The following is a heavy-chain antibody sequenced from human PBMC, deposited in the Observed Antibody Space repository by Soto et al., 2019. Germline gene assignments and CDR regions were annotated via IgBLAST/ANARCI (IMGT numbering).Heavy chain of an antibody. V-gene: IGHV5-51*01. J-gene: IGHJ6*04. D-gene: IGHD3-10*01. CDR2: IYPGDSDT. Sequence: GESLKISCKGSGYSFTSYWIGWVRQMPGKGLEWMGIIYPGDSDTRYSPSFQGQVTISADKSISTAYLQWSSLKASDTAMYYCARIIEWSGEANCGMDVWGKGTTVTVAS. CDR3: ARIIEWSGEANCGMDV. CDR1: GYSFTSYW.